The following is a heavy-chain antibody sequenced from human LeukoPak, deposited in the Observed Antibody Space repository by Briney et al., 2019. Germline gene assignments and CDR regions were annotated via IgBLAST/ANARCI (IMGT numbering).Heavy chain of an antibody. D-gene: IGHD3-16*02. CDR1: GFIFSSYS. CDR3: ARAPYDYVWGSYRYSLDY. Sequence: GGSLRLSCAASGFIFSSYSMSWVRQAPGKGLEWVSYITSSSTIYYADSVKGRFTISRDSAKNSLYLQMSSLRAEDTAVYYCARAPYDYVWGSYRYSLDYWGQGTLVTVSS. J-gene: IGHJ4*02. CDR2: ITSSSTI. V-gene: IGHV3-48*01.